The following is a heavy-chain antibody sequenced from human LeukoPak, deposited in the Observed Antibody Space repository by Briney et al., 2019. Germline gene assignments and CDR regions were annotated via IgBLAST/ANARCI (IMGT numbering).Heavy chain of an antibody. CDR3: ARAYSRESGYDFIPYY. CDR1: GFSFSDNY. J-gene: IGHJ4*02. V-gene: IGHV3-33*08. D-gene: IGHD5-12*01. CDR2: IRYDESTK. Sequence: PGGSLRLSCAASGFSFSDNYMSWIRQAPGKGLEWVAVIRYDESTKYYVDSVKGRFTISRDNSKNTLYLQMNGLRDDDTAVYYCARAYSRESGYDFIPYYWGQGTLVTVSS.